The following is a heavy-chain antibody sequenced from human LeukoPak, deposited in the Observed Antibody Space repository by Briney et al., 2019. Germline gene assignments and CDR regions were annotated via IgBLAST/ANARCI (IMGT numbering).Heavy chain of an antibody. CDR2: IKQDGSEK. J-gene: IGHJ4*02. D-gene: IGHD3/OR15-3a*01. Sequence: SGGSLRLSCAASGFTFSSYAMSWVRQAPGKGLEWVANIKQDGSEKYYVDSVKGRFTISRDNAKNSLYLQMNSLRAEDTAFYYCARDFLWTSSSGFDFWGQGTLVTVSS. V-gene: IGHV3-7*01. CDR1: GFTFSSYA. CDR3: ARDFLWTSSSGFDF.